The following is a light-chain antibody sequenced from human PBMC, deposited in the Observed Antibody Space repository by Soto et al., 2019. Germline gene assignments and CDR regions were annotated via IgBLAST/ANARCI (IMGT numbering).Light chain of an antibody. V-gene: IGLV2-14*01. Sequence: QSALTQPASVSGSPGQSFTISCTGTSSDVGGYNYVSWYQQHPGKAPKLMIYEVSNRPSGVSNRFSGSKSGNTASLTISGNQAEDEADYYCSSYTSSSTLEVFGTGTKRTVL. CDR3: SSYTSSSTLEV. J-gene: IGLJ1*01. CDR2: EVS. CDR1: SSDVGGYNY.